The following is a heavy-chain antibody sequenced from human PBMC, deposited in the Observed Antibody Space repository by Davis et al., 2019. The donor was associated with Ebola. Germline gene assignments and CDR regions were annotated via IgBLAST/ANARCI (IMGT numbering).Heavy chain of an antibody. CDR2: ISYDGSNK. Sequence: PGGSLRLSCAASGFTFSSYGMHWVRQAPGKGLEWVAVISYDGSNKYYADSVKGRFTISRDNSKNTLYLQMNSLRAEDTAVYYCAKDHRIAVAGTGFDYWGQGTLVTVSS. J-gene: IGHJ4*02. CDR1: GFTFSSYG. V-gene: IGHV3-30*18. CDR3: AKDHRIAVAGTGFDY. D-gene: IGHD6-19*01.